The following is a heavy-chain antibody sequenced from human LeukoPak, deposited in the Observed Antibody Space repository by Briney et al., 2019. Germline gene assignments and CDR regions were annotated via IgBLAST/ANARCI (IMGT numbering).Heavy chain of an antibody. D-gene: IGHD3-3*01. CDR2: IYYSGST. J-gene: IGHJ3*02. CDR1: GGSISSGGYY. Sequence: LSETLSLTCTVSGGSISSGGYYWSWIRQHPGKGLEWIGYIYYSGSTYYNPSLKSRVTISVDTSKNQFSLKLSSVTAADTAVYYCARPLKTTTIFGVVTSFRAFDIWGQGTMVTVSS. V-gene: IGHV4-31*03. CDR3: ARPLKTTTIFGVVTSFRAFDI.